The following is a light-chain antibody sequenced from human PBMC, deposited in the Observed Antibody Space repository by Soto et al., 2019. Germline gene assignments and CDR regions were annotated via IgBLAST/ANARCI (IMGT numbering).Light chain of an antibody. CDR3: SSDTSSSTLAYV. CDR2: DVS. Sequence: QSVLTQPASVSGSPGQSITISCTGTSSDVGGYNYVSWYQQHPGKAPKLMIYDVSNRPSGVSNRFSGSKSGNTASLTISGLQAEDEADYYCSSDTSSSTLAYVFGTGTKLTVL. CDR1: SSDVGGYNY. V-gene: IGLV2-14*01. J-gene: IGLJ1*01.